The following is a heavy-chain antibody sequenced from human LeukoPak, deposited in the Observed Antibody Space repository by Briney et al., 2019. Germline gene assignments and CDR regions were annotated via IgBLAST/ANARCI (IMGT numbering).Heavy chain of an antibody. CDR2: VYHSGST. CDR3: ARHGNYYDTSQSDP. J-gene: IGHJ5*02. Sequence: PSETLSLTCAVSGYSISSGYYWGWIRQPPGKGLEWIGGVYHSGSTYYNPSLKSRVTIPVDTSKNQFSLKLSSVTAADTAVYYCARHGNYYDTSQSDPWGQGTLVTVSS. D-gene: IGHD3-22*01. V-gene: IGHV4-38-2*01. CDR1: GYSISSGYY.